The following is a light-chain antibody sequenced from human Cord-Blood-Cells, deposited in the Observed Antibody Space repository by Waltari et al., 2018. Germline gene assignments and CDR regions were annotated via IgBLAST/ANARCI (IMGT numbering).Light chain of an antibody. J-gene: IGKJ2*03. CDR2: AAS. Sequence: DIQMTQSPSSLSASVGDRVTITCRASQSISSYLNWYQQKPGKAPKLLIYAASSLQSVVPSRFSGSGSVTYFTLTISSLQPEDFATYYCQQSYSTPLYSFGQGTKLEIK. CDR1: QSISSY. CDR3: QQSYSTPLYS. V-gene: IGKV1-39*01.